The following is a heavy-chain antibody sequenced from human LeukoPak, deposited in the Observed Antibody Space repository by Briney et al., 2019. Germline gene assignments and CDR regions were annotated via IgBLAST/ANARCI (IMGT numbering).Heavy chain of an antibody. J-gene: IGHJ4*02. CDR1: GFTFSSYA. CDR2: VSYDGSNK. D-gene: IGHD3/OR15-3a*01. V-gene: IGHV3-30-3*01. CDR3: ARYDF. Sequence: GGSLRLSCAASGFTFSSYAMHWVRQAPGKGLEWVAVVSYDGSNKYYADSVKGRFTISRDNSKNTPYLQMNSLRAEDTAVYYCARYDFWGQGTLVTVSS.